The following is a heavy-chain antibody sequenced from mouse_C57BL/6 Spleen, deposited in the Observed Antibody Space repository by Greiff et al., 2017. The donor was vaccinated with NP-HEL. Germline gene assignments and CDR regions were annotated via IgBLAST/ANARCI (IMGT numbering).Heavy chain of an antibody. CDR3: ARGPSFDY. CDR2: IDPSDSYT. CDR1: GYTFTSYW. J-gene: IGHJ2*01. V-gene: IGHV1-69*01. Sequence: QVQLKQPGAELVMPGASVKLSCKASGYTFTSYWMHWVKQRPGQGLEWIGEIDPSDSYTNYNQKFKGKSTLTVDKSSSTAYMQLSSLTSEDSAVYYCARGPSFDYWGQGTTLTVSS.